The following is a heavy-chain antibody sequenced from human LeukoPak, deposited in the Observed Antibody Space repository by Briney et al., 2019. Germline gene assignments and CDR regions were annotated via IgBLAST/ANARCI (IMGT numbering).Heavy chain of an antibody. CDR3: ARAGYYRTKVFDP. D-gene: IGHD3-22*01. CDR1: GGSFSGYY. Sequence: PSETLSLTCAVYGGSFSGYYWSWIRQPPGKGLEWIGEINHSGSTNYNPSLKSRVTMSVDTSKNQFSLKLSSVTAADTAVYYCARAGYYRTKVFDPWGQGTLVTVSS. CDR2: INHSGST. V-gene: IGHV4-34*01. J-gene: IGHJ5*02.